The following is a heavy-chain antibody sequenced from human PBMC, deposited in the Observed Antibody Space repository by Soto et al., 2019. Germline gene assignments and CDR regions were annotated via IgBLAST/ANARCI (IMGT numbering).Heavy chain of an antibody. Sequence: ASVKVSCKASGFTFTSSAVQWVRQARGQRLEWIGWIVVGSGNTNYAQKFQERVTITRDMSTSTAYMELSSLRSEDTAVYYCAADPGEPEMATSGMDVWGQGTTVTVSS. CDR2: IVVGSGNT. CDR1: GFTFTSSA. CDR3: AADPGEPEMATSGMDV. J-gene: IGHJ6*02. D-gene: IGHD3-10*01. V-gene: IGHV1-58*01.